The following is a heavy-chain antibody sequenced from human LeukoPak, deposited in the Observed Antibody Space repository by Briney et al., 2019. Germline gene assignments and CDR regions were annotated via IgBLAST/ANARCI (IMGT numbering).Heavy chain of an antibody. Sequence: PGGSLRLSCAASGFTVSSNYMSWVRQAPGKGLEWVAVISYDGSNKYYADSVKGRFTISRDNSKNTLYLQMNSLRAEDTAVYYCAKDLAPRRHIVVVGGDYWGQGTLVTVSS. CDR3: AKDLAPRRHIVVVGGDY. V-gene: IGHV3-30*18. D-gene: IGHD3-22*01. CDR1: GFTVSSNY. CDR2: ISYDGSNK. J-gene: IGHJ4*02.